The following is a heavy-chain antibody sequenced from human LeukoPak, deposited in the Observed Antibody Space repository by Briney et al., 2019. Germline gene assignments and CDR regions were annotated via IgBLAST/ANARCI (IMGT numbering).Heavy chain of an antibody. J-gene: IGHJ3*02. V-gene: IGHV3-49*03. D-gene: IGHD2-15*01. CDR3: TRDQDCSGGSCRATGAFDI. CDR1: GFTFGDYA. CDR2: IRSKAYGGTT. Sequence: GGSLRLSCTASGFTFGDYAMSWFRQAPGKGLEWVGFIRSKAYGGTTEYAASVKGRFTISRDDSKSIAYLQMNSLKTEDTAVYYCTRDQDCSGGSCRATGAFDIWGQGTMVTVSS.